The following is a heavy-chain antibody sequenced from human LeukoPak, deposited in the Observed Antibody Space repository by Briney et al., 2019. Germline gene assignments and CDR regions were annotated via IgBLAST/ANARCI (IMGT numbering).Heavy chain of an antibody. Sequence: SETLSLTCAVYGGSFRGYYLNWIRQPPGKGLEWIGEISDSGSTNYNPSLQSRVSISVYTSKNHFSLTLSYVTATDTDVYYCARGGGDVYKLDYWGQGTLVTVSS. CDR1: GGSFRGYY. V-gene: IGHV4-34*01. D-gene: IGHD5-24*01. CDR3: ARGGGDVYKLDY. CDR2: ISDSGST. J-gene: IGHJ4*02.